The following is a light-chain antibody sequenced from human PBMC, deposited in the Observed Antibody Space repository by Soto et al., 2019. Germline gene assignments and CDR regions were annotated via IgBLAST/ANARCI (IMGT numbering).Light chain of an antibody. Sequence: EIVLTQSPATLSSSPGETATLSRRASQYVGTRLAWYQHKPGQAPTLLIYYTSNRATGIPARFSGSGSGTDFTLTINSLAPEDFAIYYCHQRQRWPRTFGQGTKVDIK. V-gene: IGKV3-11*01. J-gene: IGKJ1*01. CDR2: YTS. CDR1: QYVGTR. CDR3: HQRQRWPRT.